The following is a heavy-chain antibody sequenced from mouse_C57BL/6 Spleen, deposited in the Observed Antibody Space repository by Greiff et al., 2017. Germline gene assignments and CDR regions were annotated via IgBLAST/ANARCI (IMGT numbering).Heavy chain of an antibody. CDR3: ARGDDDWFAY. V-gene: IGHV14-3*01. Sequence: VQLQQSVAELVRPGASVKLSCTASGFNINNTYMHWVKQRPEQGLEWIGRIDPANSNTKYAPKFQGKATITADTSSNAAYLQLISLTSDDTSIYYCARGDDDWFAYWGQGTLVTVSA. J-gene: IGHJ3*01. CDR2: IDPANSNT. CDR1: GFNINNTY.